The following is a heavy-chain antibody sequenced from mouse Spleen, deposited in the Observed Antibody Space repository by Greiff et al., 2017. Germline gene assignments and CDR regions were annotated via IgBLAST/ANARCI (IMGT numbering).Heavy chain of an antibody. Sequence: QVQLQQSGAELVRPGASVTLSCKASGYTFTDYEMHWVKQTPVHGLDWIGAIDPETGGTAYNQKFKGKAILTADKSSSTAYMELRSLTSEDSAVYYCTTLYYGSSYGYFDVWGTGTTVTVSS. D-gene: IGHD1-1*01. CDR1: GYTFTDYE. CDR3: TTLYYGSSYGYFDV. CDR2: IDPETGGT. J-gene: IGHJ1*03. V-gene: IGHV1-15*01.